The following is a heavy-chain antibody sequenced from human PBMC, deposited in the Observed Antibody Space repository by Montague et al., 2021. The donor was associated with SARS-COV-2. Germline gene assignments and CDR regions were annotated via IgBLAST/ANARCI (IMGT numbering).Heavy chain of an antibody. CDR2: IYWDDDK. CDR1: GFSLNTNGMG. Sequence: PALVKPTQTLTLTCTVSGFSLNTNGMGVGWIRQPPGEAPAWLALIYWDDDKRYSPSLKTRLTITKDTSRNQVVLTMTNVDPGDTGTYFCARYTSRMYGSFDYGGQGAWSPSP. V-gene: IGHV2-5*02. CDR3: ARYTSRMYGSFDY. J-gene: IGHJ4*02. D-gene: IGHD3-16*02.